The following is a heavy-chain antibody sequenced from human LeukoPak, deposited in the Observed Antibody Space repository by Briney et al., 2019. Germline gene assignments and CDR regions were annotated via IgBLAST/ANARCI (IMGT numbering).Heavy chain of an antibody. J-gene: IGHJ6*02. CDR3: ARHGRGIAAAGTYYYYYGMDV. V-gene: IGHV5-51*01. CDR2: IYPGDSDT. D-gene: IGHD6-13*01. CDR1: GYSFTSYW. Sequence: ESLKISCKGSGYSFTSYWIGWVRQMPGKGLEWMGIIYPGDSDTRYSPSFQGQVTISADKSISTAYLQWSSLKASATAMYYCARHGRGIAAAGTYYYYYGMDVWGQGTTVTVSS.